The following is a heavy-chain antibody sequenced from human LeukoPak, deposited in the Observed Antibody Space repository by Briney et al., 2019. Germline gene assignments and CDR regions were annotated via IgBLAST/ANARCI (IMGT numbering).Heavy chain of an antibody. CDR1: GFTFSSYW. CDR3: AKAGAGGTQLDY. Sequence: GGSLRLSCAASGFTFSSYWMSWVRQAPGKGVEWAANIKQDGSEKYYVDSVKGRFTISRDNSKNTLYLQMNSLRAEDTAVYYCAKAGAGGTQLDYWGQGTLVTVSS. D-gene: IGHD1-1*01. CDR2: IKQDGSEK. V-gene: IGHV3-7*03. J-gene: IGHJ4*02.